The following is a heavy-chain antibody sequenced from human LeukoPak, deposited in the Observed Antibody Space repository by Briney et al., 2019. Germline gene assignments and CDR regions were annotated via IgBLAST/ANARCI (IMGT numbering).Heavy chain of an antibody. V-gene: IGHV4-34*01. J-gene: IGHJ3*02. D-gene: IGHD2-15*01. CDR2: INHSGST. CDR3: AREYCSGGSYYGAFDI. Sequence: PSETLSLTCAVYGGSFSGYYWSWIRQPPGKGLEWIGEINHSGSTNYNPSLKSRVTISVDTSKNQFSLKLSSVTAEDTAVYYCAREYCSGGSYYGAFDIWGQGTMVTVSS. CDR1: GGSFSGYY.